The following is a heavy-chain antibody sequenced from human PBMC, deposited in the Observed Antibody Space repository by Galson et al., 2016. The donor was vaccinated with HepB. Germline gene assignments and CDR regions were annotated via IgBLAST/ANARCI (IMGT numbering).Heavy chain of an antibody. CDR3: ASGSPNWNDRGLFDV. Sequence: SLRLSCAASGFTFSNYWMYWVRQAPGKGLEWVSRGNSDGSSPRHVDSVKGRFTISRDNAKKTLYTQMNSLKVEDTAVYYCASGSPNWNDRGLFDVWCQGTLVTVSS. CDR2: GNSDGSSP. V-gene: IGHV3-74*01. D-gene: IGHD1-1*01. CDR1: GFTFSNYW. J-gene: IGHJ3*01.